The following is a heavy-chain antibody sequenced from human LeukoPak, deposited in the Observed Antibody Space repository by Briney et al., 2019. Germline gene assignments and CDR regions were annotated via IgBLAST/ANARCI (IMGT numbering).Heavy chain of an antibody. CDR2: ISSRGTTI. CDR1: GFTFSSYE. D-gene: IGHD2-15*01. J-gene: IGHJ4*02. V-gene: IGHV3-48*03. Sequence: GGSLRLSCGASGFTFSSYEMNWVRQAPGKGLEWVSYISSRGTTIYYAGSVKGRFTIARDNAKNSLYLQMNSLTVEDTAVYFCVRSLVVGGTRPNDYWGQGTLVTVAS. CDR3: VRSLVVGGTRPNDY.